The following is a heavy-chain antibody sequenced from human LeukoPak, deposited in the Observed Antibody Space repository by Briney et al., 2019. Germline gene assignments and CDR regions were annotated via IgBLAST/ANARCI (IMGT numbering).Heavy chain of an antibody. CDR1: GYTFTSYD. V-gene: IGHV1-8*01. D-gene: IGHD4-17*01. CDR3: ARTDGDLDY. J-gene: IGHJ4*02. Sequence: ASVKVSCKASGYTFTSYDINWVRQATGQGLEWMGWMNPKSGFTGNAQKFQGRDTMTRNTAIMTAYMELSSLTSEDTAVYYCARTDGDLDYWGQGTLITVSS. CDR2: MNPKSGFT.